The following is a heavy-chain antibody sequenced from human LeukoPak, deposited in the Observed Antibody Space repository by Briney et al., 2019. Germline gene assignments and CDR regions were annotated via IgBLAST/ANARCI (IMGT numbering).Heavy chain of an antibody. CDR1: GFTFSSYA. CDR3: AKDPHSSGWYSYYYGMDV. V-gene: IGHV3-23*01. J-gene: IGHJ6*02. Sequence: SGGSLRLSCAASGFTFSSYAINWVRQAPGKGLEWVSAISGSGGSTYYADSVKGRFTISRDNSKNTLYLQMNSLRAEDTAVYYCAKDPHSSGWYSYYYGMDVWGQGTTVTVSS. CDR2: ISGSGGST. D-gene: IGHD6-19*01.